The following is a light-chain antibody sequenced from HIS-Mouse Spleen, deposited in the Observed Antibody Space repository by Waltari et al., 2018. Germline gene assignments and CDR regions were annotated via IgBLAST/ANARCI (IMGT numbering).Light chain of an antibody. CDR2: SNN. CDR1: SSNIGSNT. CDR3: AAWDDSLNGPV. Sequence: QSVLTQPPSASGTPGQRVTIPCSGSSSNIGSNTVNWHQQLPGTAPKLLIYSNNQRPSGVPDRFSGSKSGTSASLAISGLQSEDEADYYCAAWDDSLNGPVFGGGTKLTVL. J-gene: IGLJ2*01. V-gene: IGLV1-44*01.